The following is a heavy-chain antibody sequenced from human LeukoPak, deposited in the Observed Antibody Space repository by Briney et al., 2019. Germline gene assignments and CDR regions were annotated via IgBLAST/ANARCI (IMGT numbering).Heavy chain of an antibody. D-gene: IGHD5-18*01. Sequence: GGSLRLSCTASGFTFSNYGMSWVRQAPGKGLEWVSTISDSRGATYYADSVKGRFTISRDNAKNSLYLQMNSLRAEDTAVYYCARDPPGYSYGYLGYWGQGTLVTVSS. V-gene: IGHV3-21*01. CDR2: ISDSRGAT. J-gene: IGHJ4*02. CDR3: ARDPPGYSYGYLGY. CDR1: GFTFSNYG.